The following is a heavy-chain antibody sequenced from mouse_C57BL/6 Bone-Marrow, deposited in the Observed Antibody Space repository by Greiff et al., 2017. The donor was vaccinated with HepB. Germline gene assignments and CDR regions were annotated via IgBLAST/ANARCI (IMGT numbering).Heavy chain of an antibody. Sequence: VQLQQSGAELVRPGASVKLSCTASGFNIKDDYMHWVKQRPEQGLEWIGWIDPENGDTEYASKFQGKATITADTSSNTAYLQLSSLTSEDTAVYYCTTWELPAMDYWGQGTSVTVSS. J-gene: IGHJ4*01. CDR3: TTWELPAMDY. CDR1: GFNIKDDY. CDR2: IDPENGDT. V-gene: IGHV14-4*01. D-gene: IGHD2-1*01.